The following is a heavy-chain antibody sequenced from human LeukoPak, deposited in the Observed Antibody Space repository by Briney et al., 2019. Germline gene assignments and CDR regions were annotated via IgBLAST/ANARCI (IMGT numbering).Heavy chain of an antibody. CDR2: IYYSGST. CDR1: GGSISSYY. Sequence: SETLSLTCTVSGGSISSYYWNWIRQPPGKDLEWIGYIYYSGSTNYNPSLKSRVTISVDMSKNQFSLKLSSVTAADTAVYYCARENYDSSGYNNWFDPWGQGTLVTVSS. CDR3: ARENYDSSGYNNWFDP. J-gene: IGHJ5*02. D-gene: IGHD3-22*01. V-gene: IGHV4-59*01.